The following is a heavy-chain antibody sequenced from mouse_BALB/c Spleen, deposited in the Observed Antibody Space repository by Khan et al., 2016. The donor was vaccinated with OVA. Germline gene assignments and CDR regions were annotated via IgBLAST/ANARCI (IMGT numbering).Heavy chain of an antibody. CDR3: ARTDYYGSSYYFDY. V-gene: IGHV1S135*01. D-gene: IGHD1-1*01. CDR1: GYSFTDYN. J-gene: IGHJ2*01. Sequence: VQLQQSGPELVKPGASVKVSCKASGYSFTDYNMFWVKQSHGKSLEWIGYIDPYNGGTSYNQKFKGKATLTVDKSSSTAFMHLSSLTSDDSAVFYCARTDYYGSSYYFDYWGQGTTLTVS. CDR2: IDPYNGGT.